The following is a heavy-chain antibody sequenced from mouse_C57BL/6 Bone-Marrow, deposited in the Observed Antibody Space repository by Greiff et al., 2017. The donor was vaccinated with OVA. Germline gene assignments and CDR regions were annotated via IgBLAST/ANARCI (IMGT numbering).Heavy chain of an antibody. D-gene: IGHD2-1*01. CDR1: GYTFTSYW. Sequence: QVQLQQPGAELVKPGASVKMSCKASGYTFTSYWITWVKQRPGQGLEWIGDIYPGSGSTNYNEKFKSKATLTVDTSSSTAYMQLSSLTSEDSAVYYCAKPSHYGNYEAYWGQGTLVTVSA. V-gene: IGHV1-55*01. CDR3: AKPSHYGNYEAY. J-gene: IGHJ3*01. CDR2: IYPGSGST.